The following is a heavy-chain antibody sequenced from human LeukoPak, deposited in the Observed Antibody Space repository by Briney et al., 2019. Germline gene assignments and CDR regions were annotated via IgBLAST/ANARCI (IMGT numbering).Heavy chain of an antibody. CDR3: ARGSHSLYSSGWYSWFDP. CDR1: GGSISSYY. J-gene: IGHJ5*02. V-gene: IGHV4-39*07. Sequence: SETLSLTCTVSGGSISSYYWGWIRQPPGKGLEWIGSIYYSGSTYYNPSLKSRVTISVDTSKNQFSLKLSSVTAADTAVYYCARGSHSLYSSGWYSWFDPWGQGTLVTVSS. CDR2: IYYSGST. D-gene: IGHD6-19*01.